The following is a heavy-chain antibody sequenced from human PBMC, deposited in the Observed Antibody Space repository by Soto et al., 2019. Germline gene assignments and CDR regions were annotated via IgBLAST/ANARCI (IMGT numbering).Heavy chain of an antibody. D-gene: IGHD2-15*01. J-gene: IGHJ3*02. V-gene: IGHV3-11*01. Sequence: GGSLRLSCAASRFTFSDYYMTWVRQAPGKGLEWVSYISSSGTGIYYPDSVKGRFTISRDNAKNSLYLQMSSLRAEDTAVYYCARAYSDAFDIWGQGTMVTVSS. CDR3: ARAYSDAFDI. CDR2: ISSSGTGI. CDR1: RFTFSDYY.